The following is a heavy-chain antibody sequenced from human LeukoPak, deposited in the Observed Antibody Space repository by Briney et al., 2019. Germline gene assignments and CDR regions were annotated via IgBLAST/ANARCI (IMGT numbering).Heavy chain of an antibody. CDR1: GGXISSYY. Sequence: SETLSLTCTVSGGXISSYYCSWIRQPPGKGLEWIAYIYYSGSTNYNPSLKSRVTTSVDTSKNQFSLKLSSVTAADTAVYYCARGSLGYYGSGSYYNAYYYGMDVWGQGTTVTVSS. D-gene: IGHD3-10*01. CDR3: ARGSLGYYGSGSYYNAYYYGMDV. J-gene: IGHJ6*02. CDR2: IYYSGST. V-gene: IGHV4-59*01.